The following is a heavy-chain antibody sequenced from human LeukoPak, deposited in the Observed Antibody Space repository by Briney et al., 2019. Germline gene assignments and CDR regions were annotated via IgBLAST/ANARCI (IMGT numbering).Heavy chain of an antibody. J-gene: IGHJ4*02. CDR2: IYTSGST. CDR3: ARARGYSYGPPSPDY. Sequence: SETLSLTCAVSGDSISGFYWSWIRQPPGKGLEWIGRIYTSGSTNYNPSLKSRVTISVDTSKNQFSLKLSSVTAADTAVYYCARARGYSYGPPSPDYWGQGTLVTVSS. D-gene: IGHD5-18*01. CDR1: GDSISGFY. V-gene: IGHV4-4*08.